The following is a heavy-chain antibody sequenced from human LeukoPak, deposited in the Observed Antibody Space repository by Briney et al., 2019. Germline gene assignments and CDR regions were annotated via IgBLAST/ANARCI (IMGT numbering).Heavy chain of an antibody. CDR1: GFTFATYT. CDR3: ARDRTHSSGWPPDAFDI. V-gene: IGHV3-21*01. D-gene: IGHD6-19*01. J-gene: IGHJ3*02. Sequence: GGSLRLSCTGAGFTFATYTFNWVRQAPGKGLEWVASIGATQTYIYYADSVKGRFTISRDNAKNTLYLQMNSLRAEDTAVYYCARDRTHSSGWPPDAFDIWGQGTMVTVSS. CDR2: IGATQTYI.